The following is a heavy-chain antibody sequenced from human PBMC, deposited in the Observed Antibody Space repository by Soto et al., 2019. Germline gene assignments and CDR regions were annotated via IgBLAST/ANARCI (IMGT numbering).Heavy chain of an antibody. V-gene: IGHV2-5*02. CDR2: IYWDDDK. CDR1: GFSLSTSGVG. CDR3: AHLPPGRYYDFLGIECYFDY. Sequence: QITLKESGPTLVKPTQTLTLTCTFSGFSLSTSGVGVGWIRQPPGKALEWLALIYWDDDKRYSPSLKSRLTITKDTSKNQVVLTMTNMDPVDTATYYCAHLPPGRYYDFLGIECYFDYWGQGTLVTVSS. J-gene: IGHJ4*02. D-gene: IGHD3-3*01.